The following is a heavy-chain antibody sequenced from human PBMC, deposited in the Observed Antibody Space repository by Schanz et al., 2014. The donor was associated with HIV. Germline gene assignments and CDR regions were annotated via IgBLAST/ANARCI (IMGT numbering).Heavy chain of an antibody. Sequence: VQLMESGGGLVNIGGSLRLSCAASGFTFSSYGMHWVRQAPGKGLEWVAVIWYDGSNKYYTDSVKGRFTISRDNSKNTLFLQMNSLRAEDTALYYCAKDMGGVVPAAPFYYYGMDVWGQGTTVTVSS. D-gene: IGHD2-2*01. CDR3: AKDMGGVVPAAPFYYYGMDV. CDR1: GFTFSSYG. CDR2: IWYDGSNK. J-gene: IGHJ6*02. V-gene: IGHV3-33*06.